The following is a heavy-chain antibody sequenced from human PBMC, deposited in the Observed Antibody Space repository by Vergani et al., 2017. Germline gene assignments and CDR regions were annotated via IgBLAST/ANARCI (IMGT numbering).Heavy chain of an antibody. D-gene: IGHD5-18*01. Sequence: QITLKESGPALVKPTQPLTLTFTFPGSSLSTSGMCVSWSRQPPGKALEWLARIDWDDDKYYSTSLKNRLTISNDTSKNLVVLTMTNMDPADTATYYCARIRNKYSYGYAYWGQGTLVTVSS. J-gene: IGHJ4*02. CDR1: GSSLSTSGMC. CDR3: ARIRNKYSYGYAY. CDR2: IDWDDDK. V-gene: IGHV2-70*15.